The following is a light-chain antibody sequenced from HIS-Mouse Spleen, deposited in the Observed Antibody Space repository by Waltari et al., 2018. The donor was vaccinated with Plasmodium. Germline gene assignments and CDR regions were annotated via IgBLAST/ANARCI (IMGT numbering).Light chain of an antibody. V-gene: IGKV3-11*01. CDR3: QQRSNWYT. CDR1: QCVSSY. J-gene: IGKJ2*01. CDR2: DAS. Sequence: EIVLTQSPATLSLSPGERATPSCRASQCVSSYLAWYQQKPGQAPRLLIYDASNRATGIPARFSGSGSGTDFTLTISSLEPEDFAVYYCQQRSNWYTFGQGTKLEIK.